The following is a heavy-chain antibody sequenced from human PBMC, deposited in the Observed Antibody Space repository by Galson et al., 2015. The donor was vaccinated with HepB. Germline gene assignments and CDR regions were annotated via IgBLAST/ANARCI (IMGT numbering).Heavy chain of an antibody. Sequence: CAISGDSVSSNSVAWNWIRQSPSRGLEWLGRTYYRSKWYNDYAVSVKSRISINPDTSKNQFSLQLNSVTPEDTAVYYCTRAYSRVRFASDAFDIWGRGTRVTVSS. CDR2: TYYRSKWYN. CDR1: GDSVSSNSVA. V-gene: IGHV6-1*01. D-gene: IGHD5-12*01. CDR3: TRAYSRVRFASDAFDI. J-gene: IGHJ3*02.